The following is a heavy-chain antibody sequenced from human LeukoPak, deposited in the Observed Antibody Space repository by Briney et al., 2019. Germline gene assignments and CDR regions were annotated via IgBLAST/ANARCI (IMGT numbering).Heavy chain of an antibody. CDR1: GYSFTNYW. CDR2: IYPGDSDT. J-gene: IGHJ4*02. D-gene: IGHD3-16*01. Sequence: GESLTISCEGSGYSFTNYWIGWVRQMPGKGREWGGVIYPGDSDTRYSPSFQGQVTISVDKSIDTAYLQWSSLKASDTAMYYCARHESTYPLAYWGQGTLVTVSS. V-gene: IGHV5-51*01. CDR3: ARHESTYPLAY.